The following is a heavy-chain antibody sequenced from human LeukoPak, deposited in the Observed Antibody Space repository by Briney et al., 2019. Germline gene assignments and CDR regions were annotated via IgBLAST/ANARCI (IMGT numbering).Heavy chain of an antibody. D-gene: IGHD3-16*01. Sequence: NPGGSLRLSCAASGFTFSSYWMSWVRQAPGKGLEWVSVIYSGGSTYYADSVKGRFTISRDNSKNTLYLQMNSLRAEDTAVYYCARAPKGGYLDYRGQGTLVTVSS. CDR3: ARAPKGGYLDY. CDR1: GFTFSSYW. CDR2: IYSGGST. V-gene: IGHV3-66*01. J-gene: IGHJ4*02.